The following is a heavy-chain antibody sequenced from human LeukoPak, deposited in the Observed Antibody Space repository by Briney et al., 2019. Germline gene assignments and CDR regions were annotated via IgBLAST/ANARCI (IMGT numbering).Heavy chain of an antibody. CDR2: ISGSGSNT. CDR3: AKTPDSYGSWYFDY. CDR1: GFTFSNYA. J-gene: IGHJ4*02. Sequence: GGSLRLSCAASGFTFSNYAMTWVRQAPGKGLEWVSVISGSGSNTYYADSVKGRFTISRDNSKNTLYLQMNSLRAEDTAVYYCAKTPDSYGSWYFDYWGQGTLVTVSS. D-gene: IGHD5-18*01. V-gene: IGHV3-23*01.